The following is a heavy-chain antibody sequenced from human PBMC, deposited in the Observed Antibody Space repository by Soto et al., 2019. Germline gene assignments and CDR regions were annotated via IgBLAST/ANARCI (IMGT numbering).Heavy chain of an antibody. CDR2: VDGSGYDT. Sequence: PGESLKISCAVSGFTFRSSPMSWVRRAPGKGPEWVSVVDGSGYDTSYADSVKGRFTISRDNSENSLYLHMNNLRAEDTGRYFCAKELFAAAYAATSAFDLWGQGTLVTVSS. CDR1: GFTFRSSP. J-gene: IGHJ4*02. D-gene: IGHD2-8*01. CDR3: AKELFAAAYAATSAFDL. V-gene: IGHV3-23*01.